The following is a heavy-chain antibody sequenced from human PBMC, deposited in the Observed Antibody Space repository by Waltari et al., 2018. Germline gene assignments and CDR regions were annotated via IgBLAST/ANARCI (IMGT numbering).Heavy chain of an antibody. CDR1: GFTVTHNY. V-gene: IGHV3-53*01. D-gene: IGHD4-17*01. J-gene: IGHJ6*02. CDR2: IYSGGTT. Sequence: EVQLVESGGGFIQPEGSLRLSCTASGFTVTHNYMNWVRQAPGKGVEGVSVIYSGGTTYYTDSVKGRFTISRDNSKNTVYLQMNNLRAEDTAVYYCATDPGLRNGMDGWGQGTTVTVSS. CDR3: ATDPGLRNGMDG.